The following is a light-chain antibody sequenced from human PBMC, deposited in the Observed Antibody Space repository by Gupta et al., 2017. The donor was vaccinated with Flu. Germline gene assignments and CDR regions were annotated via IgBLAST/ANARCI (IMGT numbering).Light chain of an antibody. V-gene: IGLV2-14*01. CDR2: EVT. CDR3: GSYTTSDTWV. Sequence: STISCTGTSSDVGGNNYVSWYQQHPGKAPKLMIFEVTNRPAGVSNRFSGSKSVNTASLTISGLQAEDEADYYCGSYTTSDTWVFGGGTKLTVL. CDR1: SSDVGGNNY. J-gene: IGLJ3*02.